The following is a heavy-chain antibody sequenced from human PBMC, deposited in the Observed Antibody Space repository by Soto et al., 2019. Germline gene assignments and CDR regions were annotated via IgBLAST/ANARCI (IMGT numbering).Heavy chain of an antibody. V-gene: IGHV3-48*01. J-gene: IGHJ3*02. CDR3: AREKTYSSSWYGAFDI. CDR2: ISSSSSTI. D-gene: IGHD6-13*01. Sequence: HPGGSLRLSCAASGFTFSSYSMNWVRQAPGKGLEWVSYISSSSSTIYYADSVKGRFTISRDNAKNSLYLQMNSLRAEDTAVYYCAREKTYSSSWYGAFDIWGQGTMVTVSS. CDR1: GFTFSSYS.